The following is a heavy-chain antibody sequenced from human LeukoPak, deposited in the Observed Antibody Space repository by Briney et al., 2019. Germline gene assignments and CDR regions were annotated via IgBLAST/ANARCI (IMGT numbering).Heavy chain of an antibody. CDR3: GRALTRGAPDF. Sequence: GGSLRLSCAASGFTFSSYYMHWVRQAPGKGLEWVAVISYDGNSEFYAESVKGQFTISRDNSKNTVYLQMNSLRADDSAVYYCGRALTRGAPDFWGQGARVSVSS. D-gene: IGHD1-26*01. J-gene: IGHJ4*02. CDR1: GFTFSSYY. V-gene: IGHV3-30*04. CDR2: ISYDGNSE.